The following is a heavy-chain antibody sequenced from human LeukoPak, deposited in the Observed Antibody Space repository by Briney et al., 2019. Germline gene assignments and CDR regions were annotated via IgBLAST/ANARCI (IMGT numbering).Heavy chain of an antibody. CDR3: ARGARGWHDS. D-gene: IGHD6-19*01. J-gene: IGHJ5*01. CDR2: INTNTGNP. V-gene: IGHV7-4-1*02. Sequence: GESLKISCKGSGYTFTSYAMNWVRQAPGQGLEWMGWINTNTGNPTYAQGFTGRFVFSLDTSVSTAYLQISSLKAEDTAVYYCARGARGWHDSWGQGTLVTVSS. CDR1: GYTFTSYA.